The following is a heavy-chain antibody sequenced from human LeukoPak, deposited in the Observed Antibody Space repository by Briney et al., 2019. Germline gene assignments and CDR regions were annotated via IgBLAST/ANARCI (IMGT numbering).Heavy chain of an antibody. CDR1: EFTFSNSW. CDR2: IKQDGNEK. CDR3: ARFGLRYYYAMDV. V-gene: IGHV3-7*04. Sequence: GGSLRLSCAASEFTFSNSWISWVRQAPGKGLEWVANIKQDGNEKYYVDSVRGRFTISRDNAKNSLYLQMNSLRAEDTAIYYCARFGLRYYYAMDVWGQGTTVTVSS. D-gene: IGHD3-10*01. J-gene: IGHJ6*02.